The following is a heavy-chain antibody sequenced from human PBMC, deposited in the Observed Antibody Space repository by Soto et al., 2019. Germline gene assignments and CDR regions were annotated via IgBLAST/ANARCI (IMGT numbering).Heavy chain of an antibody. CDR3: ERGGHSGVFDP. CDR2: IGTAGDT. CDR1: GFTFSSYD. Sequence: PGGSLRLSCAASGFTFSSYDMHWVRQATGKGLEWVSAIGTAGDTYYPGSVKGRFTISRENAKNSLYLQMNSLRAGDTAVYYCERGGHSGVFDPWGQGTLVTVSS. J-gene: IGHJ5*02. V-gene: IGHV3-13*01. D-gene: IGHD6-13*01.